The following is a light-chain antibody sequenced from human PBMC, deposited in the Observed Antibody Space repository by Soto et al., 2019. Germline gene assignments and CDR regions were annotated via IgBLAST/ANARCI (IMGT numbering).Light chain of an antibody. CDR1: SSNIGSNT. Sequence: QSVLTQPLSASASPGQRVTISCSGGSSNIGSNTVAWYQHLPGTAPPRLIFTAGQRPSGVPGRFSDSKSGTSASLSIRGLQSEDEGDYYCSAWDNSLNGYVFGPGTKLTGL. J-gene: IGLJ1*01. V-gene: IGLV1-44*01. CDR3: SAWDNSLNGYV. CDR2: TAG.